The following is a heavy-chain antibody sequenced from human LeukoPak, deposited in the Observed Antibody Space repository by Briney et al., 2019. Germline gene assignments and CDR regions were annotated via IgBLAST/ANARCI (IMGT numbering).Heavy chain of an antibody. CDR3: ASDFGGSDDY. Sequence: PGGSLRLPCLASGFTFSRYWMHWVRQAPGKGLVWVSRMNTDGSRTDYADSVKGRFTISRDNAKNTLYLQMNSLGAEDTAVYSCASDFGGSDDYWGQGTLVTVSS. V-gene: IGHV3-74*01. D-gene: IGHD1-26*01. J-gene: IGHJ4*02. CDR2: MNTDGSRT. CDR1: GFTFSRYW.